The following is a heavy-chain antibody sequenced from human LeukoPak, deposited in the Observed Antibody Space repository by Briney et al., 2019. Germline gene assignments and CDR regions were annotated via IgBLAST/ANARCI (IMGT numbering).Heavy chain of an antibody. D-gene: IGHD6-6*01. CDR2: IKQDGSEE. V-gene: IGHV3-7*05. Sequence: GGSLRLSCASSGFTFSSYWMSWVRQAPGKGLEWVANIKQDGSEEVYVDSVKGRFTISRDNAKNSLFLQMNTLRAEDTAVYYCARDPYSSTWSYGMDVWGQGTTVTVSS. CDR3: ARDPYSSTWSYGMDV. CDR1: GFTFSSYW. J-gene: IGHJ6*02.